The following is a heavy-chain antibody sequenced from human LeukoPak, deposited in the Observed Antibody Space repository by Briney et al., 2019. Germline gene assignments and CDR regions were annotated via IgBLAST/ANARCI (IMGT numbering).Heavy chain of an antibody. CDR1: GYTFTSYG. CDR2: ISAYNGNT. CDR3: ARDEDSWSHGSGTNDY. D-gene: IGHD3-10*01. V-gene: IGHV1-18*04. Sequence: ASVKVSCKASGYTFTSYGISWVRQAPGQGLEWMGWISAYNGNTNYAQKLQGRVTMTTDTSTSTAYMELRSLRSDDTAVSYCARDEDSWSHGSGTNDYWGQGTLVTVSS. J-gene: IGHJ4*02.